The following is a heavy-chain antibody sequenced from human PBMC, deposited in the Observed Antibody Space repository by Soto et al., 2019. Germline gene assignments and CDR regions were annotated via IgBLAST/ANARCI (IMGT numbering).Heavy chain of an antibody. V-gene: IGHV3-21*01. Sequence: EVQLVESGGGLVKPGGSLRLSCAASGFTFSRYSMNWVRQAPGKGLEWVSSISGSSSYLYYADSVKGRFTISRDNAKNSLYLQINSLRAEDTAVYYCARSYDILTGYSGFDYWGQGTLVTVSS. CDR1: GFTFSRYS. CDR3: ARSYDILTGYSGFDY. J-gene: IGHJ4*02. D-gene: IGHD3-9*01. CDR2: ISGSSSYL.